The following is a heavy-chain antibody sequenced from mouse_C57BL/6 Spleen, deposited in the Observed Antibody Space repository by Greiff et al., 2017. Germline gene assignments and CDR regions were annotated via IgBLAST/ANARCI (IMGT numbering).Heavy chain of an antibody. CDR2: INPYNGDT. Sequence: EVQGVESGPELVKPGDSVKISCKASGYSFTGYFMNWVMQSHGKSLEWIGRINPYNGDTFYNQKFKGKATWTVDKSSSAAHMELRSLTSEDSAVYYCARSLITTVVSPYYYAMDYWGQGTSVTVSS. CDR1: GYSFTGYF. J-gene: IGHJ4*01. V-gene: IGHV1-20*01. D-gene: IGHD1-1*01. CDR3: ARSLITTVVSPYYYAMDY.